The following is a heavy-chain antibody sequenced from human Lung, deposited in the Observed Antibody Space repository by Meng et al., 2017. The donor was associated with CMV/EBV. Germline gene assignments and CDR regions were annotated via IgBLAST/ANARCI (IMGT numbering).Heavy chain of an antibody. CDR1: GGSISSSNW. CDR3: ASFPPPGKQWLVTDY. D-gene: IGHD6-19*01. Sequence: VHVQESGPGLVKPSGTLSLTCAASGGSISSSNWWSWVRQPPGKGLEWIGEIYHSGSTNYNPSLKSRVTISVDKSKNQFSLKLSSVTAADTAVYYCASFPPPGKQWLVTDYWGQGTLVTVSS. J-gene: IGHJ4*02. CDR2: IYHSGST. V-gene: IGHV4-4*02.